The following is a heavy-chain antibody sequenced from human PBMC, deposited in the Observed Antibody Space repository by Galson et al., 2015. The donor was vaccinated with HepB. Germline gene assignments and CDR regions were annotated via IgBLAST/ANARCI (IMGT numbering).Heavy chain of an antibody. CDR2: IWYDGSNK. CDR3: ARGGLYYFSSGCYGQT. J-gene: IGHJ5*02. D-gene: IGHD3-10*01. V-gene: IGHV3-33*08. Sequence: SLRLSCAASGFTFSSYGMHWVRQAPGKGLEWVAVIWYDGSNKYYADSVKGRFTISRDNFKKMVYLQMNSLRAEDTAVYYCARGGLYYFSSGCYGQTWGQGTLVTVSS. CDR1: GFTFSSYG.